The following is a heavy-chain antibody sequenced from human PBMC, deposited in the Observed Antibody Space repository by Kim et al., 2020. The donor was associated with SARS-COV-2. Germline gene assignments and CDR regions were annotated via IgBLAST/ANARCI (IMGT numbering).Heavy chain of an antibody. Sequence: ASVKVSCKASGYTFTSYGISWVRQAPGQGLEWMGWISAYNGNTNYAQKLQGRVTMTTDTSTSTAYMELRSLRSDDTAVYYCARDQVDIVATEVLAWYYYYWMDVWGQGTTVTVSS. D-gene: IGHD5-12*01. V-gene: IGHV1-18*01. CDR3: ARDQVDIVATEVLAWYYYYWMDV. CDR2: ISAYNGNT. CDR1: GYTFTSYG. J-gene: IGHJ6*02.